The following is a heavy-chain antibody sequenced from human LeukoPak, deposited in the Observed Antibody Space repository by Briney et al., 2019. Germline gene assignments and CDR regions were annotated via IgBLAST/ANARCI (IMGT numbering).Heavy chain of an antibody. J-gene: IGHJ4*02. V-gene: IGHV4-4*07. D-gene: IGHD4-17*01. CDR3: ARPGCYESGDYRGWCAFDY. CDR1: GVSISSYY. CDR2: IHTSGST. Sequence: SETLSLTCTVSGVSISSYYWSWIRQPAGKGLEWIGRIHTSGSTNYNPSLKSRVTMSVDTAKNQFSLKLSSVTAADTAVYYCARPGCYESGDYRGWCAFDYWGQGTPVTVSS.